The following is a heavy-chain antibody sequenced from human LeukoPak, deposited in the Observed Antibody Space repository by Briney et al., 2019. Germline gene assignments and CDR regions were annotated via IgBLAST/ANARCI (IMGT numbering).Heavy chain of an antibody. D-gene: IGHD3-10*01. CDR3: AKDLRLLWFGKPDY. Sequence: PGGSLRLSCAASGFTFSSYAMHWVRQAPGKGLEWVAVISYDGSNKYYADSVKGRFTISRDKSKNTLYLHMNSLRAEDTAVYYCAKDLRLLWFGKPDYWGQGTLVTVSS. J-gene: IGHJ4*02. CDR1: GFTFSSYA. CDR2: ISYDGSNK. V-gene: IGHV3-30*04.